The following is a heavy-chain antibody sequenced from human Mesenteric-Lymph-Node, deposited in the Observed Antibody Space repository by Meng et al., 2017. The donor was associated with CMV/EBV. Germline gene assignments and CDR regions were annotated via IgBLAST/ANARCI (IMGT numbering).Heavy chain of an antibody. D-gene: IGHD6-13*01. V-gene: IGHV3-9*01. Sequence: LSLTCAASGFTFDDYAMHWVRQAPGKGLEWVSGITWNSGSIGYADSVKGRFTISRDNAKNSLYLQMNSLRAEDTALYYCAKDLWGSSWNYFDYWGQGTLVTVSS. CDR1: GFTFDDYA. J-gene: IGHJ4*02. CDR2: ITWNSGSI. CDR3: AKDLWGSSWNYFDY.